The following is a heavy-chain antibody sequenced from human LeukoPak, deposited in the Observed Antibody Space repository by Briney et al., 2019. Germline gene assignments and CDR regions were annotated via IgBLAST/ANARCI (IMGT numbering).Heavy chain of an antibody. J-gene: IGHJ6*03. D-gene: IGHD6-13*01. V-gene: IGHV1-8*03. CDR3: ARLYSSSWYGWDYYYYYYMDV. CDR1: GYTFTSYD. Sequence: GASVKVSCKASGYTFTSYDINWVRQATGQGLEWMGWMNPNSGNTGYAQKFQGRVTITRNTSISTAYMELSSLRSEDTAVYYCARLYSSSWYGWDYYYYYYMDVWGKGTTVTVSS. CDR2: MNPNSGNT.